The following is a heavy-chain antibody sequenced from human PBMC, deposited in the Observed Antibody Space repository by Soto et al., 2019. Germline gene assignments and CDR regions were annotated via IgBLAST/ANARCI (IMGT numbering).Heavy chain of an antibody. D-gene: IGHD2-2*01. CDR2: IKQDGSEK. CDR1: GFTFSSYW. V-gene: IGHV3-7*05. Sequence: GGSLRLSCAASGFTFSSYWMSWVRQAPGKGLEWVANIKQDGSEKYYVDSVKGRFTISRDNAKNSLYLQMNSLRAEDTAVYYCARAPSSTSSGMDVWGQGTTVTVSS. CDR3: ARAPSSTSSGMDV. J-gene: IGHJ6*02.